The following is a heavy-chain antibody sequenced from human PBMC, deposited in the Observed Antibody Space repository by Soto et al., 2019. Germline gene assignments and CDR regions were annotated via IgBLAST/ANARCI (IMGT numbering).Heavy chain of an antibody. CDR2: ISIDGGNK. V-gene: IGHV3-30*03. CDR1: GFPFSSYV. D-gene: IGHD2-21*02. Sequence: QVQLVESGGGVVQPGTSLRLSCAASGFPFSSYVMHWVRQAPGKGLEWVALISIDGGNKYYADSVKGRFTISRDNSKNTVYLQMNSLRGEDTAVYYCARERRFVVVTATVYWGQGTLVTVSS. J-gene: IGHJ4*02. CDR3: ARERRFVVVTATVY.